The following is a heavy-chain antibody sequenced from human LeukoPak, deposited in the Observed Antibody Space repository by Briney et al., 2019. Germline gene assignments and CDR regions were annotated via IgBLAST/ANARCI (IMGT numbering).Heavy chain of an antibody. J-gene: IGHJ3*02. CDR3: ARLGYYDSSGYSADAFDI. V-gene: IGHV3-74*01. Sequence: PGGSLRLSCAASGFTFSSYWMHWVRQAPGKGLVWVSRINSDGSSTSYADSVKGRFTISRDHAKNTLYLQMNSLRAEDTAVYYCARLGYYDSSGYSADAFDIWGQGTMVTVSS. D-gene: IGHD3-22*01. CDR2: INSDGSST. CDR1: GFTFSSYW.